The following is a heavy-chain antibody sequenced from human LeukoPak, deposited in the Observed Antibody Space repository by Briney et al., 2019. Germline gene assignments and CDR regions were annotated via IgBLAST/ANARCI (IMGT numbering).Heavy chain of an antibody. CDR2: INPSGGST. Sequence: ASVKVSCKASGYTFTNFYMHWVRQAPGQGLEWMGIINPSGGSTSYAQKFQGRVTMARDMSTSTVYMELSSLRSEDTAVYYCARESGVGSGFDYWGQGTLVTVSS. V-gene: IGHV1-46*01. J-gene: IGHJ4*02. CDR1: GYTFTNFY. D-gene: IGHD7-27*01. CDR3: ARESGVGSGFDY.